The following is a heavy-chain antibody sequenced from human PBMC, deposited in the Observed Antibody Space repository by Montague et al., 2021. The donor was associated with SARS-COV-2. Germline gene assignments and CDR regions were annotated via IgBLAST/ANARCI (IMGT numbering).Heavy chain of an antibody. J-gene: IGHJ6*02. CDR3: ASVPTVTTYYYYYYGMDV. CDR2: IKHSGST. V-gene: IGHV4-34*01. Sequence: SEILSLTCAVYGGSFSGYYWSWIRQPPGKGLEWIGEIKHSGSTNYNPSLKSRVTISVDTSKNQFSLKLSSVTAADTAVYYCASVPTVTTYYYYYYGMDVWGQGTTVTVSS. D-gene: IGHD4-17*01. CDR1: GGSFSGYY.